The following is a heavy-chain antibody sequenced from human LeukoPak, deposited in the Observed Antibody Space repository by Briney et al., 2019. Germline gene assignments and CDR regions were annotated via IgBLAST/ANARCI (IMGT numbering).Heavy chain of an antibody. CDR2: INPNSGGT. Sequence: AASVKVSCKASGYTFTGYYMHWVRQAPGQGLEWMGWINPNSGGTNYAQKFQGRVTMTRDTSISTAYMEVSRLRSDDTAVYYCVRVGEVAFWSGYYDEGLFDPWGQGTLVTVSS. D-gene: IGHD3-3*01. CDR3: VRVGEVAFWSGYYDEGLFDP. J-gene: IGHJ5*02. V-gene: IGHV1-2*02. CDR1: GYTFTGYY.